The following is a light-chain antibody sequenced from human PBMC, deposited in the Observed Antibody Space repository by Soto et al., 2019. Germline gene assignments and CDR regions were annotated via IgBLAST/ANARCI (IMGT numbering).Light chain of an antibody. CDR1: SSDFGGYNF. Sequence: QSVLTQPASVSGSPGQSITISCTGTSSDFGGYNFASWYQHRPGKAPKLMIYAVSNRPSGVSNRFSGSKSGNTASLTISGLQAEDEADYYCCSYTSYSHYVFGTGTKVTVL. CDR2: AVS. J-gene: IGLJ1*01. V-gene: IGLV2-14*01. CDR3: CSYTSYSHYV.